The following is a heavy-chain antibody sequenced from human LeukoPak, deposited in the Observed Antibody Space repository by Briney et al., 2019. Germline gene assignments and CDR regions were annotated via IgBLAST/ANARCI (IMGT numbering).Heavy chain of an antibody. Sequence: GGSLRLSCAASGFTFSNAWMSWVRQAPGKGLEWVSAISGSGGSTYYADSVKGRFTISRDNAKNSLYLQMNSLRAEDTAVYYCARDGSDSTGYYYALWGQGTLVTVSS. V-gene: IGHV3-23*01. CDR3: ARDGSDSTGYYYAL. CDR2: ISGSGGST. D-gene: IGHD3-22*01. J-gene: IGHJ4*02. CDR1: GFTFSNAW.